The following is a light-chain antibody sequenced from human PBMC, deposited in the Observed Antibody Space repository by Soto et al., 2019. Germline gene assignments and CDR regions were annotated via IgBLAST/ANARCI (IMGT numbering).Light chain of an antibody. J-gene: IGKJ1*01. CDR3: QHYKSYSEA. CDR2: KAS. Sequence: EIQMTQSPSTLSGSVGDRVTITCRASQTISSWLAWYQQKPGKAPKLLIYKASTLKSGVPSRFSGSGSGTEFTLTISRLQPYDFATYYCQHYKSYSEAFGQGTKLELK. CDR1: QTISSW. V-gene: IGKV1-5*03.